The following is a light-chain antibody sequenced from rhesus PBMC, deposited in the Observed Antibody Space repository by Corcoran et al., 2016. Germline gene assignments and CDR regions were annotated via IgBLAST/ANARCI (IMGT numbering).Light chain of an antibody. Sequence: QAGLTQPPSVSKGLRQTATLTCTGNGNNVGNQGAAWLQQHQGHPPKLLSYRNNNRPSGISERFSASRSGNTASLTITGLQPEDEADYYCSAWDSSLSADVFGSGTKLTVL. CDR3: SAWDSSLSADV. V-gene: IGLV10-114*01. CDR1: GNNVGNQG. J-gene: IGLJ6*01. CDR2: RNN.